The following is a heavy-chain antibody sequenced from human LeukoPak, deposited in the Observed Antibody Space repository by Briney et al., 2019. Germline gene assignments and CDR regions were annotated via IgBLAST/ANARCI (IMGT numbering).Heavy chain of an antibody. CDR2: IRYDGSNK. CDR1: GFTFGISA. Sequence: PGGSLRLSCAASGFTFGISAMHWVRQAPGKGLEWVAFIRYDGSNKYYADSVKGRFTISRDNAKSSVYLQMNSLRAEDTALYYCARGLATAAAYWGQGTLVTVSS. D-gene: IGHD6-13*01. V-gene: IGHV3-30*02. CDR3: ARGLATAAAY. J-gene: IGHJ4*02.